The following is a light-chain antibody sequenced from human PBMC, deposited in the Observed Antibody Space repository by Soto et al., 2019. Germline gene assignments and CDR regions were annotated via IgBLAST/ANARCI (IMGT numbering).Light chain of an antibody. CDR3: QQYNSYSWT. CDR1: QHISNY. Sequence: DIQMTQSPSPLSASVGDRVTFTCRASQHISNYLAWYQQKLGKAPKLLIYGASTLESGVPSRFRGSGSGAEFPLTISSLQPDDVATYCCQQYNSYSWTFGQGTKVDIK. J-gene: IGKJ1*01. V-gene: IGKV1-5*01. CDR2: GAS.